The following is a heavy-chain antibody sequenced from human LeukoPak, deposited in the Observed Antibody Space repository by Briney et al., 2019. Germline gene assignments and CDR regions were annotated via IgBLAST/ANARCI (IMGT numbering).Heavy chain of an antibody. V-gene: IGHV4-59*01. Sequence: PGGSLRLSCAASGFTFSSYAMSWIRQSPGKGLEWIGYISYSENTHYNPSLKSRVTISIGSSKNHFSLKLSSVTAADAAVYYCATYGDSTFDYWGQGTLVTVSS. J-gene: IGHJ4*02. CDR2: ISYSENT. CDR3: ATYGDSTFDY. D-gene: IGHD4-17*01. CDR1: GFTFSSYA.